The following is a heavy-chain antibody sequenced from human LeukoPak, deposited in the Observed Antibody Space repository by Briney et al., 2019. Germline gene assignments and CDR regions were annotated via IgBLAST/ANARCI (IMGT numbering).Heavy chain of an antibody. CDR1: GFTFSSSA. D-gene: IGHD1-14*01. J-gene: IGHJ4*02. Sequence: GGSLRLSCAASGFTFSSSAMSWVRQAPGKGLEWVSNISGSGSGGSTYYADSVKGRFTISRDNSKNTLYLQMNSLRAEDTAVYYCAKSGLNRFDYWGQGTLVTVSS. CDR3: AKSGLNRFDY. V-gene: IGHV3-23*01. CDR2: ISGSGSGGST.